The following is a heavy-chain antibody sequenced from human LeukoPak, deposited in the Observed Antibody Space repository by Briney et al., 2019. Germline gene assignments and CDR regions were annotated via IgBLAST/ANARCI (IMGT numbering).Heavy chain of an antibody. CDR2: ISASGP. CDR1: GFTSSRLA. J-gene: IGHJ4*02. CDR3: AKDHESDGYPCLDH. D-gene: IGHD3-22*01. Sequence: GGSLRLSCAASGFTSSRLAMTWVRQAPGKGLEWVSTISASGPYYADAVRGRFTISRDNSRNTLSLQMDSLRAEDTAVYYCAKDHESDGYPCLDHWGLGTLVTVSS. V-gene: IGHV3-23*01.